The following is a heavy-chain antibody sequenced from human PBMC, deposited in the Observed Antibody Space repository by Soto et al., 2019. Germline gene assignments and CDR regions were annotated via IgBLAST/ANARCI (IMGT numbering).Heavy chain of an antibody. CDR1: GFTFSSYT. J-gene: IGHJ4*02. D-gene: IGHD2-15*01. V-gene: IGHV3-23*01. Sequence: EVQLLESGGGLVQPGGSLRLSCAASGFTFSSYTMGWVRQAPGKGLEWVSDISANGGSTFYADSVKGRFTISRDNSKNTLLLQMNSLRAEATALYYCAKAGSAGSCYGYWGQGTLVTVSS. CDR3: AKAGSAGSCYGY. CDR2: ISANGGST.